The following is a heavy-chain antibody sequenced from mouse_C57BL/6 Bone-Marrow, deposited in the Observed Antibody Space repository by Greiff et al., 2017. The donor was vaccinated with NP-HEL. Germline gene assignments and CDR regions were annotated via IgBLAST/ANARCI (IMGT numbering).Heavy chain of an antibody. V-gene: IGHV7-3*01. CDR1: GFTFTDYY. CDR3: ARIYYGNYLDY. Sequence: EVQVVESGGGLVQPGGSLSLSCAASGFTFTDYYMSWVRQPPGKALEWFGFIRNKANGYTTEYSASVKGRFTISRDNSPRILYLQMNALRAEDSATYYCARIYYGNYLDYWGQGTSVTVSS. CDR2: IRNKANGYTT. D-gene: IGHD2-1*01. J-gene: IGHJ4*01.